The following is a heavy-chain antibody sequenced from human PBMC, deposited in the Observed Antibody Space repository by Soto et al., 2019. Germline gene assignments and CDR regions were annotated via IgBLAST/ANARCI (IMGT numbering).Heavy chain of an antibody. V-gene: IGHV3-30*03. CDR3: ASYCGGDCYISDFDY. CDR1: GFTFSSYG. Sequence: GGSLRLSCAASGFTFSSYGMHWVRQAPDKGLEWVAVISYDGSNKYYADSVKGRFTISRDNSKNTLYLQMNSLRAEDTAVYYCASYCGGDCYISDFDYWGQGTLVTVS. J-gene: IGHJ4*02. D-gene: IGHD2-21*02. CDR2: ISYDGSNK.